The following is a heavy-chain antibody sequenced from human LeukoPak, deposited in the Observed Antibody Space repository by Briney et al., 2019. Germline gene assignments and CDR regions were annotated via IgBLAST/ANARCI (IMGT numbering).Heavy chain of an antibody. CDR1: GYTFTSYG. CDR3: ARDSVPAATPYYYYYMDV. V-gene: IGHV1-18*01. J-gene: IGHJ6*03. D-gene: IGHD2-2*01. Sequence: ASVKVSCKASGYTFTSYGSSWVRQAPGQGLEWMGWISAYNGNTNYAQKLQGRVTMTTDTSTSTAYMELRSLRSDDTAVYYCARDSVPAATPYYYYYMDVWGKRITVTVSS. CDR2: ISAYNGNT.